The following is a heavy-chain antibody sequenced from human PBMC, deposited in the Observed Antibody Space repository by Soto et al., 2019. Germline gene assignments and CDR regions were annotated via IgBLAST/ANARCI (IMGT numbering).Heavy chain of an antibody. Sequence: SETLSLTCTVSGGSISSGGYYWSWIRQHPGKGLEWIGYIYYSGSTYYNPSLKSRVTISVDTSKNQFSLKLSSVTAADTAVYYCARGRGTGGARPYPYFDYWGQGTLVTVSS. CDR1: GGSISSGGYY. CDR3: ARGRGTGGARPYPYFDY. CDR2: IYYSGST. J-gene: IGHJ4*02. D-gene: IGHD6-6*01. V-gene: IGHV4-31*03.